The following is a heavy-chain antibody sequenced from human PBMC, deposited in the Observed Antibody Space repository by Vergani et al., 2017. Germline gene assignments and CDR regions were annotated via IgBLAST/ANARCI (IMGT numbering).Heavy chain of an antibody. CDR1: GYTLTSYG. J-gene: IGHJ4*02. Sequence: QVQLVQSGAEVKKPGASVKVSCKASGYTLTSYGISWVRQAPGQGLEWMGWISAYNGNTNYAQKLQGRVTMTTDTATSTAYMELRSLRSDDTAVYYWARMEREGVLEWLFKYWGQGTLVTVSS. D-gene: IGHD3-3*01. CDR3: ARMEREGVLEWLFKY. V-gene: IGHV1-18*04. CDR2: ISAYNGNT.